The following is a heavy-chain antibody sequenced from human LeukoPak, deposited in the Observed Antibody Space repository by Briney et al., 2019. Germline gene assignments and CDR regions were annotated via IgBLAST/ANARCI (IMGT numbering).Heavy chain of an antibody. V-gene: IGHV3-7*01. D-gene: IGHD3-22*01. J-gene: IGHJ4*02. CDR2: IKQDGSEK. Sequence: PGGSLRLSCAASGFTFSSYWMSWVRQAPGKGLEWVANIKQDGSEKYYVDSVKGRFTISRDNAKNSLYLQMNSLRAEDTAVYYCARDEGLDSSRYSDYWGQGTLVTVSS. CDR1: GFTFSSYW. CDR3: ARDEGLDSSRYSDY.